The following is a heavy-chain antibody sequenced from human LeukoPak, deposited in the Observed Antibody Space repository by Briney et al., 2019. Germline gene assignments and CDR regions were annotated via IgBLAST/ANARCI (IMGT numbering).Heavy chain of an antibody. CDR3: ARRRGPTDEFDY. Sequence: SGPTLVIPTQTLTLTCTFSGFSLSTSGVGVGWIRQPPGKALEWLALIYWNDDKRYSPSLKSRLTITKDTSKNQVVLTMTNMDPVDTATYYCARRRGPTDEFDYWGQGTLVTVSS. CDR2: IYWNDDK. D-gene: IGHD4-17*01. J-gene: IGHJ4*02. V-gene: IGHV2-5*01. CDR1: GFSLSTSGVG.